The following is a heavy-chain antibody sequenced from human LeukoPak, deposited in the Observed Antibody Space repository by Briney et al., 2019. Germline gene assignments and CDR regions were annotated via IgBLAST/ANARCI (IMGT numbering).Heavy chain of an antibody. Sequence: SVKVSFKASGGTFSSYAISWVRQAPGQGLEWMGRIIPILGIANYAQEFQGRVTITADKSTSTAYMELSSLRSEDTAVYYCARVTAEEGSDYWGQGTLVTVSS. J-gene: IGHJ4*02. D-gene: IGHD1-14*01. CDR1: GGTFSSYA. CDR3: ARVTAEEGSDY. V-gene: IGHV1-69*04. CDR2: IIPILGIA.